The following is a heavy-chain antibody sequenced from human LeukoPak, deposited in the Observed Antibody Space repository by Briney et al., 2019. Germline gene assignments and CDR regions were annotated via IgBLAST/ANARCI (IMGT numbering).Heavy chain of an antibody. J-gene: IGHJ4*02. CDR2: INPSAGST. CDR3: ARPSGDSYNLYFDY. CDR1: GYTFTSYY. V-gene: IGHV1-46*01. D-gene: IGHD5-24*01. Sequence: GASVKVPCKASGYTFTSYYMHWVRQAPGQGLEWMGIINPSAGSTSYAQKFQRRVPMTRDMSTSTVYMELSSLRSEDTAVYYCARPSGDSYNLYFDYWGQGTLVTVSS.